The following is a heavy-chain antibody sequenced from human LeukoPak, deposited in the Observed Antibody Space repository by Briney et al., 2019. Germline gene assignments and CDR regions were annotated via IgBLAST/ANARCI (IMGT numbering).Heavy chain of an antibody. CDR3: ARGRGITIFGVVIADWFDP. CDR2: INHRGRT. J-gene: IGHJ5*02. D-gene: IGHD3-3*01. CDR1: GGSFSGYY. Sequence: PSETLSLTCAVYGGSFSGYYWSWLRQPPGKGLEWVGEINHRGRTNYNPSLKSRVTISVDTSKNQFSLKLSSVTAADTAVYYCARGRGITIFGVVIADWFDPWGQGTLVTVSS. V-gene: IGHV4-34*01.